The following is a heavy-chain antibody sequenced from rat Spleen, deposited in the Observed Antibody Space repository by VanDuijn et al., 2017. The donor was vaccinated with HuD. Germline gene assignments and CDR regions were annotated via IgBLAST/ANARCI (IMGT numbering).Heavy chain of an antibody. D-gene: IGHD1-9*01. Sequence: EVQLVESGGGLVQPGTSLKVSCAAPGFTFSDFGMAWVRQAPTKGLEWVATISYGDSSGHSSTYYRDSGKGRLTISRDNAKSTLSLQMDSLRSEETATYYCAIRHYGYTDYFDYWGQGVVVTVSS. CDR1: GFTFSDFG. J-gene: IGHJ2*01. CDR3: AIRHYGYTDYFDY. CDR2: ISYGDSSGHSST. V-gene: IGHV5-29*01.